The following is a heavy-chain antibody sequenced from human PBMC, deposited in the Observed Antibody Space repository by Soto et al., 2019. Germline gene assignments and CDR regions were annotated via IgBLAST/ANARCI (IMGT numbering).Heavy chain of an antibody. J-gene: IGHJ4*02. CDR1: GLTFRSDS. D-gene: IGHD5-12*01. V-gene: IGHV1-69*01. CDR3: ARGVASGD. Sequence: QVQLVQSEAEVKKPGSSVKVSCKSSGLTFRSDSISWVRQAPGQGLEWMGGIIPISRTPTYAQKFQGRVTISADESTRTAYMEVTSLTFEDTAVYYCARGVASGDWGQGTLVTVSS. CDR2: IIPISRTP.